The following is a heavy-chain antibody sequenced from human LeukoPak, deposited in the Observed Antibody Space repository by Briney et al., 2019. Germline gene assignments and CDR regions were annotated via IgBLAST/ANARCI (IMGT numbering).Heavy chain of an antibody. J-gene: IGHJ6*03. D-gene: IGHD3-3*01. CDR3: ARGTIFGVVTHLMDV. CDR1: GGSISSSSYY. V-gene: IGHV4-39*07. CDR2: IYYSGST. Sequence: SETLSLTCTVSGGSISSSSYYWGWIRQPPGKGLEWIGSIYYSGSTYYNPSLKSRVTISVDTSKNQFSLKLSSVTAADTAVYYCARGTIFGVVTHLMDVWGKGTTVTVSS.